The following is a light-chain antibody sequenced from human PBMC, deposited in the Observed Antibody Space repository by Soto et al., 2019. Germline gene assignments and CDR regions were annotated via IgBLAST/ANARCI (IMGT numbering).Light chain of an antibody. CDR1: QSVRSN. J-gene: IGKJ1*01. CDR2: GAS. V-gene: IGKV3-15*01. CDR3: QQYNNWLRT. Sequence: EIVMTQSPVTLAVSPGERATLSCRASQSVRSNLAWYQQKPGQAPRLLIFGASTRATGIPARFSGSGSGTEFTLTISSLQSEDFVVYYCQQYNNWLRTFGQGTKVDIK.